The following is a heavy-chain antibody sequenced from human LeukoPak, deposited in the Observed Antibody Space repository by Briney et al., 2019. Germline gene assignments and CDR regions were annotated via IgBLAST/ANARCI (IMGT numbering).Heavy chain of an antibody. V-gene: IGHV1-24*01. CDR1: GYTLTELS. Sequence: GASVKVSCKVSGYTLTELSMHWVRQAPGKGLEWMGGFDPEDGETIYAQRFQGRVTMTEDTSTDTAYMELSSLRSEDTAVYYCATALAYSSGTDYWGQGTLVTVSS. D-gene: IGHD6-19*01. CDR3: ATALAYSSGTDY. J-gene: IGHJ4*02. CDR2: FDPEDGET.